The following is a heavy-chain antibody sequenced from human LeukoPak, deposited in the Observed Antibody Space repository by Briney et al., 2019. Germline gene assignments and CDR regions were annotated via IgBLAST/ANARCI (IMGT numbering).Heavy chain of an antibody. D-gene: IGHD6-19*01. CDR1: GGTFSSYA. CDR3: ARDLRYSSGWSASGMDV. CDR2: IIPIFGTA. J-gene: IGHJ6*03. V-gene: IGHV1-69*13. Sequence: SVKVSCKASGGTFSSYAISWVRQAPGQGLEWMGGIIPIFGTANYAQKFQGRVTITADESTSTAYMDLRSLRSDDTAVYYCARDLRYSSGWSASGMDVWGKGTTVTISS.